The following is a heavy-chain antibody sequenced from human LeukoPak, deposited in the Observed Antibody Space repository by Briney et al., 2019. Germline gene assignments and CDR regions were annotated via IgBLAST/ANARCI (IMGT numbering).Heavy chain of an antibody. J-gene: IGHJ4*02. CDR2: IDSSTFTI. V-gene: IGHV3-48*01. D-gene: IGHD6-6*01. CDR3: ARGSSSNFDY. CDR1: GFTFTSFS. Sequence: PGGSLRLSCAASGFTFTSFSMNWARQAPGKGLEWVAYIDSSTFTIYYADSVKGRFTISRDNAKNSVYLQVNSLRAEDTAVYYCARGSSSNFDYWGQGTLVTVSS.